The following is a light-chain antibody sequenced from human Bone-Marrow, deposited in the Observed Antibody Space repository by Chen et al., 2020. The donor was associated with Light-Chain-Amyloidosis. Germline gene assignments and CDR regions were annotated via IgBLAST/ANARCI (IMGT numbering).Light chain of an antibody. V-gene: IGKV3-15*01. J-gene: IGKJ1*01. CDR3: QQYNDWPRT. Sequence: EIVMTQSPATLSVSPGEGATLSCRASQSVNRNLAWYQQKPGQAPRLLIYGSSTGATGIPARFSGRGSGTEFTLTITSMQSEDFAVYYCQQYNDWPRTFGQVTRVEIK. CDR2: GSS. CDR1: QSVNRN.